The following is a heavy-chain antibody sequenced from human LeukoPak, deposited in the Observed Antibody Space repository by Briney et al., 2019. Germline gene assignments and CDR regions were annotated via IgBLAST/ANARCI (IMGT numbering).Heavy chain of an antibody. CDR3: ASRHCSSTSCYTSWFDP. V-gene: IGHV4-39*01. CDR1: GGSISSSSYY. D-gene: IGHD2-2*02. Sequence: PSETPSLTCTVSGGSISSSSYYWGWIRQPPGKGLEWIGSIYYSGSTYYNPSLKSRVTISVDTSKNQFSLKLSSVTAADTAVYYCASRHCSSTSCYTSWFDPWGQGTLVTVSS. CDR2: IYYSGST. J-gene: IGHJ5*02.